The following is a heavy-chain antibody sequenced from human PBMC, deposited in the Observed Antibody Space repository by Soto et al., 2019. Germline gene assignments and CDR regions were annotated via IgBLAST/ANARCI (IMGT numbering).Heavy chain of an antibody. J-gene: IGHJ6*02. D-gene: IGHD1-20*01. Sequence: GASEKVSCKASGGTFSSYAISWVRQAPGQGLEWMGGIIPIFGTANYAQKFQGRVTITADESTSTAYMELSSLRSEDTAVYYCARDLYNEAPSAGMDVWGQGTTVTVSS. V-gene: IGHV1-69*13. CDR1: GGTFSSYA. CDR2: IIPIFGTA. CDR3: ARDLYNEAPSAGMDV.